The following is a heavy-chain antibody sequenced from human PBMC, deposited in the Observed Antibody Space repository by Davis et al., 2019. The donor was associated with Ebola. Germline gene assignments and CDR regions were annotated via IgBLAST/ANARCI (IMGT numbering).Heavy chain of an antibody. Sequence: GGSLRLSCAASGFTFSRYSMSWVRQAPGKGLEWVSVISGSGDSTYYADPVKGRFTISRDNSKKTMYLQMNSLRGEDTAVYYCARSGLSFGVVKYHYGMDAWGKGTTVTVSS. V-gene: IGHV3-23*01. J-gene: IGHJ6*04. CDR3: ARSGLSFGVVKYHYGMDA. D-gene: IGHD3-3*01. CDR2: ISGSGDST. CDR1: GFTFSRYS.